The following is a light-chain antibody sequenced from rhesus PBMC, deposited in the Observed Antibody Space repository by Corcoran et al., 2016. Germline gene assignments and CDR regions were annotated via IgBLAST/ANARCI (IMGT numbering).Light chain of an antibody. J-gene: IGKJ1*01. Sequence: DIQMTQSPSSLSSSVGDRVTITCRASQTISRFLAWYQQKPGKVHKLLIYGASTLPRGVPSRFSGSGSGPDFTLTSSSLQPEDSATYICQQHNSHPPTFGQGTKVEIK. CDR3: QQHNSHPPT. CDR2: GAS. CDR1: QTISRF. V-gene: IGKV1-44*03.